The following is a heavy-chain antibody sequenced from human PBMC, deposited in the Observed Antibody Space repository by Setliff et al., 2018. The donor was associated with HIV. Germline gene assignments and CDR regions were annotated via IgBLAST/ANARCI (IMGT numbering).Heavy chain of an antibody. V-gene: IGHV1-58*02. CDR2: IVVGSGNT. CDR3: AAGPDYYYYYMDV. J-gene: IGHJ6*03. Sequence: SVKVSCKASGFTFTTSAMQWVRQARGQRLEWIGWIVVGSGNTNYAQKFQERVTITRDMSTSTAYMELSSLRSEDTAVYYCAAGPDYYYYYMDVWGKGTTVTVS. CDR1: GFTFTTSA.